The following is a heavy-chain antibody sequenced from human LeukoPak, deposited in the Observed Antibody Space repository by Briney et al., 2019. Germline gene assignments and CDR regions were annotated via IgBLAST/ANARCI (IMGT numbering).Heavy chain of an antibody. J-gene: IGHJ3*02. CDR3: ASYGSGSYRGAFDI. V-gene: IGHV4-4*02. D-gene: IGHD3-10*01. CDR2: IYHSGST. CDR1: GGSISSSNW. Sequence: KPSETLSLTCAVSGGSISSSNWWSWVRQPPGKGLEWIGEIYHSGSTNYNPSLKSRVTISVDKSKNQFSLKPSSVTAADTAVYYCASYGSGSYRGAFDIWGQGTMVTVSS.